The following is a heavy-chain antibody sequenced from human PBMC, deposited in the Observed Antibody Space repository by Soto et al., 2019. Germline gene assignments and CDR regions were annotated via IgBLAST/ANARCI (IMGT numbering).Heavy chain of an antibody. CDR3: ARGGSSSAFLYLEY. CDR1: GYTFTTYA. V-gene: IGHV1-3*01. CDR2: INAGNGDT. Sequence: GASVKVSCKASGYTFTTYAVHWVRQAPGQGLEWMGWINAGNGDTKYSKKFQGRVTFIRDTSATTAYMELRSLRSEDTAVYYCARGGSSSAFLYLEYWAQGTLVTVSS. D-gene: IGHD6-6*01. J-gene: IGHJ4*02.